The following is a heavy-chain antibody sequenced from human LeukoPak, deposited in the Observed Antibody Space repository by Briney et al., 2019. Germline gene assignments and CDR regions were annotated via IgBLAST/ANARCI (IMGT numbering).Heavy chain of an antibody. V-gene: IGHV3-23*01. CDR1: GFTFSSYA. J-gene: IGHJ3*02. CDR3: AKSTDYCGGDCYDDDAFDI. CDR2: ISGSGGST. D-gene: IGHD2-21*02. Sequence: PGGSLRLSCAASGFTFSSYAMSWVRQAPGKGLEWVSAISGSGGSTYYADSVKGRFTISRDNSKNTLYLQMNSLRAEDTAVYYCAKSTDYCGGDCYDDDAFDIWGQGTMVTVSS.